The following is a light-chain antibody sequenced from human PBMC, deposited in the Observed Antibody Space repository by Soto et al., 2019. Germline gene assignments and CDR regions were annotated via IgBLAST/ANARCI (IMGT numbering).Light chain of an antibody. CDR2: GAS. CDR3: QQYNDWPPIT. V-gene: IGKV3-20*01. Sequence: EIVLTQSPGSLSLSAGETATLSCRASQSLSNNIYLAWYQQKPGQAPRLLIYGASSRATGIPNRFSGSGSGTDFTLTISRLEPEDFAVYYCQQYNDWPPITFGQGTRLEI. J-gene: IGKJ5*01. CDR1: QSLSNNIY.